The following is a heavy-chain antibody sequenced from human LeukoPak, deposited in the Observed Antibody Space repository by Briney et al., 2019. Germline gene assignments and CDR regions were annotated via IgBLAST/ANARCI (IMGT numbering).Heavy chain of an antibody. D-gene: IGHD6-6*01. CDR3: ARVDSSSSGIDY. J-gene: IGHJ4*02. CDR1: GFTFSSYA. V-gene: IGHV3-64*01. CDR2: ISSNGGST. Sequence: GGSLRLSCAASGFTFSSYAMHWVRQAPGKGLEYVSAISSNGGSTYYANSVKGRFTISRDNSKNTLYLQMGSLRAEDMAVYYCARVDSSSSGIDYWGQGTLVTVSS.